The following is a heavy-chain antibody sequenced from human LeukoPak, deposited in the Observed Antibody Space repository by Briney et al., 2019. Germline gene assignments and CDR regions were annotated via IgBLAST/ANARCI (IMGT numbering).Heavy chain of an antibody. V-gene: IGHV3-20*04. CDR1: GFTFYDYG. D-gene: IGHD5-24*01. J-gene: IGHJ4*02. CDR2: INWNGGST. CDR3: AREMRAGRDGYNFVY. Sequence: GGSLRLSCAASGFTFYDYGMSWVRHAPGKGLEWVSGINWNGGSTAYADSVKGRFTISRDNAKNSLYLQMISLIAEYTALYYCAREMRAGRDGYNFVYWGQGTLVTVSS.